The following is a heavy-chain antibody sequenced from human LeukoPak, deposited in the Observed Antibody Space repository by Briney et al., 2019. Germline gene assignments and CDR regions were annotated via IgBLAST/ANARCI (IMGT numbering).Heavy chain of an antibody. Sequence: TGGSLRLSCAASGFTFSSNWMHWVRQAPGKGLVWVSRINEDGSTTNYADSVKGRSTIFRDNAKNTLYLQMNSLRAEATAVYYCVRDLGGRSGHWGQGTLVTVSS. CDR2: INEDGSTT. V-gene: IGHV3-74*01. J-gene: IGHJ4*02. D-gene: IGHD1-26*01. CDR3: VRDLGGRSGH. CDR1: GFTFSSNW.